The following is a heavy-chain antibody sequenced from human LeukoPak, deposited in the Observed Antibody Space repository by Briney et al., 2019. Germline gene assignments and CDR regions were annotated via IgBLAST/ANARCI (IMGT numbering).Heavy chain of an antibody. V-gene: IGHV3-30*18. J-gene: IGHJ4*02. D-gene: IGHD3-10*01. CDR1: GFTFISYG. CDR3: AKDRTGGSLRIPDY. CDR2: ISYEGSKK. Sequence: PGGSLRLSCAASGFTFISYGVHWVRQAPGEGLEWVKVISYEGSKKYYADSVKGRFTISRDNSKNKMYLEMNSLRAEDTAVYRCAKDRTGGSLRIPDYWGQGTLVTVSS.